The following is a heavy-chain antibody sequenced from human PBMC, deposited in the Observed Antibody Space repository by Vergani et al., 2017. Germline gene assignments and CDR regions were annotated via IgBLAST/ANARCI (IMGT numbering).Heavy chain of an antibody. CDR1: GFTFSSYS. CDR3: ARDKKRGYSYGSGFDY. CDR2: ISSSSSYI. D-gene: IGHD5-18*01. V-gene: IGHV3-21*01. Sequence: EVQLVESGGGLVKPGGSLRLSCAASGFTFSSYSMNWVRQAPGKGLEWVSSISSSSSYIYYADSVKGRFTISRDNAKNSLYLQMNSLRAEDTAVYYCARDKKRGYSYGSGFDYWGQGTLVTVSS. J-gene: IGHJ4*02.